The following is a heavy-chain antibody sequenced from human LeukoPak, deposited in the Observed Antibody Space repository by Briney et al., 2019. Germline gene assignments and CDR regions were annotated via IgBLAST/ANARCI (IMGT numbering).Heavy chain of an antibody. V-gene: IGHV3-21*04. CDR2: ISSSSSYI. Sequence: GGSLRLSCAASGFTFSSYSMNWVRQAPGKGLEWVSSISSSSSYIYYADSVKGRFTISRDPSKNTLYLQMDSLRVDDTAVYYCAKGPSDRAIDYWGQGTLVTVSS. J-gene: IGHJ4*02. D-gene: IGHD1-26*01. CDR3: AKGPSDRAIDY. CDR1: GFTFSSYS.